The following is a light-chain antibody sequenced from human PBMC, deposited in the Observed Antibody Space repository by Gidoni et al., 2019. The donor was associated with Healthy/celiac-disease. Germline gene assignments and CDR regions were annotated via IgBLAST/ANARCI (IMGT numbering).Light chain of an antibody. CDR1: SSDVGGYNY. Sequence: QSALPHPASVSRSPGPAITLSCTGTSSDVGGYNYAYWYQQHPEKAPKLMIYEVSNRPSGVSNRFAGSKSGNTASMTICGLQAEEEADYYCSAYTSSSTDVFGTGTKVTVL. CDR3: SAYTSSSTDV. J-gene: IGLJ1*01. V-gene: IGLV2-14*01. CDR2: EVS.